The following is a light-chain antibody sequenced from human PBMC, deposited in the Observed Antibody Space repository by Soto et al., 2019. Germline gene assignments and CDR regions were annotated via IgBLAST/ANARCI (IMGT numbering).Light chain of an antibody. V-gene: IGKV1-6*01. CDR2: AAS. CDR3: LQDYNYPPT. Sequence: AIQMTQSPSSLSASVGDRVTITCRASQGIRNDLGWYQQKPGKAPKLRIYAASSLQSGVPSRFSVSGSGTDFTLTISSLQPEDCATYYCLQDYNYPPTFGRGTKVEIK. J-gene: IGKJ1*01. CDR1: QGIRND.